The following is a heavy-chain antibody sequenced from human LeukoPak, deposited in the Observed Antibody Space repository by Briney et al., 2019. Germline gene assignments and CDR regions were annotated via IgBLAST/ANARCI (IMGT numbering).Heavy chain of an antibody. Sequence: SVKVSCKASGGTFSSYAISWVRQAPGQGLEWMGGIIPIFGTANYAQKFQGRVTITADESTSTAYMELSSLRSEDTAVYYCARGDTSIVGAINNAFDIWGQGTMVSVSS. CDR1: GGTFSSYA. D-gene: IGHD1-26*01. V-gene: IGHV1-69*13. CDR2: IIPIFGTA. J-gene: IGHJ3*02. CDR3: ARGDTSIVGAINNAFDI.